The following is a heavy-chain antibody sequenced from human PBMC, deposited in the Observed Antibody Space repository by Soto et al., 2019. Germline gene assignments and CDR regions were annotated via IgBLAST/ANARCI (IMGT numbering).Heavy chain of an antibody. D-gene: IGHD3-3*01. J-gene: IGHJ5*02. CDR3: ARVTPPSPSGYYIPENWFDP. CDR2: ISSSSSYT. CDR1: GFTFSDYY. V-gene: IGHV3-11*06. Sequence: GGSLRLPCAASGFTFSDYYMSWIRQAPGKGLEWVSYISSSSSYTNYADSVKGRFTISRDNAKNSLYLQMNSLRAEDTAVYYCARVTPPSPSGYYIPENWFDPWGQGTLVTVSS.